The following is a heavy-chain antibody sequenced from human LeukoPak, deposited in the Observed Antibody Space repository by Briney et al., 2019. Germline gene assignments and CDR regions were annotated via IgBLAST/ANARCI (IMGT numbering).Heavy chain of an antibody. CDR2: INPNSGGT. V-gene: IGHV1-2*02. CDR3: ASQSRIITIFGVVMTAHAFDI. J-gene: IGHJ3*02. Sequence: ASVKVSCKASGYTFTVYYMHWVRQAPGQGLEWMGWINPNSGGTNYAQKFQGRVTMTRDTSISTAYMELSRLRSDDTAVYYCASQSRIITIFGVVMTAHAFDIWGQGTMVTVSS. CDR1: GYTFTVYY. D-gene: IGHD3-3*01.